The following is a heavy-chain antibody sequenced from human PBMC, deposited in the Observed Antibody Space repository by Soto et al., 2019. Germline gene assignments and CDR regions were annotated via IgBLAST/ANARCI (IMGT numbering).Heavy chain of an antibody. CDR1: GYTFTSYG. D-gene: IGHD3-3*01. CDR2: IGAYNGNT. J-gene: IGHJ5*02. CDR3: ARGSYDDFWSGGNWFDP. V-gene: IGHV1-18*04. Sequence: ASVKVSCKASGYTFTSYGISWVRQAPGQGLEWMGWIGAYNGNTNYAQKLQGRVTMTTDTSTSTAYMELRSLRSDDTAVYYCARGSYDDFWSGGNWFDPWGQGTLVTVSS.